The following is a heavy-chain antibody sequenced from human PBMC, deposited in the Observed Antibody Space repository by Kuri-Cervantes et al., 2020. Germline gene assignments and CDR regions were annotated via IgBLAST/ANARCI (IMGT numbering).Heavy chain of an antibody. J-gene: IGHJ4*02. CDR2: ISYDGSNK. V-gene: IGHV3-30*07. Sequence: GGSLRLSCAASGFTFSSYAMHWVRQAPGKGLEWVAVISYDGSNKYYADSVKGRFTISRDNAKNSVNLQMDNLRVDDTALYYCARAGYSSGWYVGPPGPQDYWGQGTLVTVSS. CDR3: ARAGYSSGWYVGPPGPQDY. D-gene: IGHD6-19*01. CDR1: GFTFSSYA.